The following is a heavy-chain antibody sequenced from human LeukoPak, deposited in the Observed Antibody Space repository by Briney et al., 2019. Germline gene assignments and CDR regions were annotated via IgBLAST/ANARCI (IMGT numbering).Heavy chain of an antibody. CDR1: GFTFSSYA. D-gene: IGHD4-11*01. Sequence: GGSLRLSCAASGFTFSSYAMHWVRQAPGKGLEWVAVISYDGSNKYYADSVKGRFTISRDNSKNTLYLQMNSLRAEDTAVYFCVRWGYYSNYDYWGQGTLVTVSS. V-gene: IGHV3-30-3*01. J-gene: IGHJ4*02. CDR2: ISYDGSNK. CDR3: VRWGYYSNYDY.